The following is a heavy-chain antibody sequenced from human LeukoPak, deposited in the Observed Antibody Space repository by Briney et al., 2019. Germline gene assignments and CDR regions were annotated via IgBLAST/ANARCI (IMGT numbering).Heavy chain of an antibody. CDR3: ARADYYDSSGYYVY. Sequence: PGGSLRLSCAASGFTFSSYGMHWVRQAPGKGLEWVAVIWYDGSNKYYADSVKGRFTISRDNSKNTLYLQMNSLRAEDTAVYYCARADYYDSSGYYVYWGQGTLVTVSS. V-gene: IGHV3-33*01. CDR2: IWYDGSNK. CDR1: GFTFSSYG. D-gene: IGHD3-22*01. J-gene: IGHJ4*02.